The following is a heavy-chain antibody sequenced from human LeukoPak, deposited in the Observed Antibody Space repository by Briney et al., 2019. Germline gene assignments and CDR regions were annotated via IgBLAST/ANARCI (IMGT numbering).Heavy chain of an antibody. CDR1: GFTFSVFW. V-gene: IGHV3-74*01. CDR2: ISPDGRST. D-gene: IGHD5-18*01. CDR3: AMGYKSAYSWDY. Sequence: GGSLRLSCAASGFTFSVFWMFWVRQAPGQGLVWVSHISPDGRSTNYADSVKGRFTTSRDNARNTLYLQLNSLTAEDTAVYYCAMGYKSAYSWDYWGQGTLVTVSS. J-gene: IGHJ4*02.